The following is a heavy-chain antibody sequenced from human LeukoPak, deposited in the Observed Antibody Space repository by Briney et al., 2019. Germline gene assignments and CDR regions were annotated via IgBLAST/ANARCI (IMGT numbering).Heavy chain of an antibody. D-gene: IGHD3-9*01. Sequence: QPGGSLRLSCAASGFTFSSYWMSWVRQAPGKGLEWVANIKQDGSEKYYVDSVKGRFTISRDNAKNSLYLQMNSLRAEDTAVYYCAREPYDILTGYYNVGLGNWGQGTLVTVSS. J-gene: IGHJ4*02. CDR2: IKQDGSEK. CDR1: GFTFSSYW. CDR3: AREPYDILTGYYNVGLGN. V-gene: IGHV3-7*01.